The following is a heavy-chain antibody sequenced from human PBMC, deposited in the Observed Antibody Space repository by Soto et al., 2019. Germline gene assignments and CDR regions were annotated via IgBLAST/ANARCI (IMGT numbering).Heavy chain of an antibody. V-gene: IGHV3-74*01. CDR3: ARDGWDLEWLLRVYSYMDV. Sequence: EVQLVESGGGLVQPGGSLRLSCAVSGFAFSSYWMHWVRQTPGKGLVWVSRINSDGTSTAYADSVKGRFTISRDNAKDTLYREMNSLRAEDTAVYYCARDGWDLEWLLRVYSYMDVWGKGTTVTVSS. D-gene: IGHD3-3*01. CDR2: INSDGTST. CDR1: GFAFSSYW. J-gene: IGHJ6*03.